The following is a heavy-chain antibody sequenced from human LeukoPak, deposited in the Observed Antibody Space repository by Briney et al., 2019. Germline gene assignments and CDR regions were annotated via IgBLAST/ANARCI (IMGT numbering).Heavy chain of an antibody. J-gene: IGHJ5*02. CDR3: ASDRSQNSSPVGWFDP. V-gene: IGHV1-2*02. CDR1: GSTFTGYY. D-gene: IGHD6-13*01. CDR2: INPNSGGT. Sequence: ASVKVSCKASGSTFTGYYMHWVRQAPGQGLEWMGWINPNSGGTNYAQKFQGRVTMTRDTSISTAYMELSRLRSDDTAVYYCASDRSQNSSPVGWFDPWGQGTLVTVSS.